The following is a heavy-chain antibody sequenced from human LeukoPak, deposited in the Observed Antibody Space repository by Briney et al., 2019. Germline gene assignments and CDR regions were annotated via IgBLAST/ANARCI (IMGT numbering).Heavy chain of an antibody. CDR3: AANSGYDWGFDY. CDR1: GGSISSNSHY. D-gene: IGHD5-12*01. V-gene: IGHV4-39*01. CDR2: IYSSGTT. Sequence: SSETLSLTCTVSGGSISSNSHYWGWIRQPPGKGLEWIGSIYSSGTTYYNPSLKSRVTISVDTSRNQFSLKLSSVTAADTAVYYCAANSGYDWGFDYWGQGTLVTVSS. J-gene: IGHJ4*02.